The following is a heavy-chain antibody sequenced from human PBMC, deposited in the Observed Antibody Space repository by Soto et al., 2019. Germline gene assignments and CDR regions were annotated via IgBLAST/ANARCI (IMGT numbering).Heavy chain of an antibody. CDR1: GYTFTSYY. Sequence: ASVKVSCKASGYTFTSYYMHWVRQAPGQGLEWMGIINPSGGSTSYAQKFQGRVTMTRDTSTSTVYMELSSLRSEDTAVYYCARALYDFWSGGPGGYWGQGTLVTVSS. CDR3: ARALYDFWSGGPGGY. V-gene: IGHV1-46*01. J-gene: IGHJ4*02. CDR2: INPSGGST. D-gene: IGHD3-3*01.